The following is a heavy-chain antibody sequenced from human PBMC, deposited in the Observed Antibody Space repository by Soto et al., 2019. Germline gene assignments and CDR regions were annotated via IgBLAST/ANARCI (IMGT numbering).Heavy chain of an antibody. Sequence: PGGCLRLSCAASGFTFSSYAMSWVRQAPGKGLEWVSAISGSGGSTYYADSVKGRFTISRDNSKNTLYLQMNSLRAEDTAVYYCAKTSSSWKYYYYYYGMDVWGQGTTVTVSS. J-gene: IGHJ6*02. CDR3: AKTSSSWKYYYYYYGMDV. D-gene: IGHD6-13*01. V-gene: IGHV3-23*01. CDR1: GFTFSSYA. CDR2: ISGSGGST.